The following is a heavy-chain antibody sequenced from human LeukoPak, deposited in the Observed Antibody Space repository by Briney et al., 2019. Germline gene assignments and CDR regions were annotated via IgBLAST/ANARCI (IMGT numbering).Heavy chain of an antibody. D-gene: IGHD3-22*01. J-gene: IGHJ4*02. CDR2: ISGSGGST. CDR3: AKGAYDSSGYYYYPGDY. CDR1: GFTFSSYA. Sequence: GGSLRLSCAASGFTFSSYAMSWVRQAPGKGLEWVSVISGSGGSTYYADSVKGRFTISRDNSKNTLYLQMNSLRAEDTAVYYCAKGAYDSSGYYYYPGDYWGQGTLVTVSS. V-gene: IGHV3-23*01.